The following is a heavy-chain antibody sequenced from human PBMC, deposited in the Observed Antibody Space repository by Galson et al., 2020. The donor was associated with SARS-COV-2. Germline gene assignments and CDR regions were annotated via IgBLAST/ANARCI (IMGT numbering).Heavy chain of an antibody. Sequence: GGSLRLSCAASGITLSDAWMTWVRQAPGKGPEWVGHIQRKSDGGTTDSAAAVKDRFTISRDDLRNTVYLQMNSLKSDDTAVYYCVTFYGFYTARDYWGQGTLVTVSS. CDR3: VTFYGFYTARDY. J-gene: IGHJ4*02. D-gene: IGHD3-10*01. CDR1: GITLSDAW. V-gene: IGHV3-15*01. CDR2: IQRKSDGGTT.